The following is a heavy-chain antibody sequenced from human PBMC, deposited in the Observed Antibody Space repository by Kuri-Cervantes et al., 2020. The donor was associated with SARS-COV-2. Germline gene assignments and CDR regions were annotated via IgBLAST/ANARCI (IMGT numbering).Heavy chain of an antibody. V-gene: IGHV4-39*01. CDR1: GGSISSSSYH. Sequence: ESLKISCTVSGGSISSSSYHWGWIRQPPGKGLEWIGSIYYSGGTYYTPSLKSRVTMSVDTSKNQFSLKLSSVTAADTAVYYCAGFTIFGVVTSTWGQGTRVTVSS. CDR2: IYYSGGT. D-gene: IGHD3-3*01. J-gene: IGHJ4*02. CDR3: AGFTIFGVVTST.